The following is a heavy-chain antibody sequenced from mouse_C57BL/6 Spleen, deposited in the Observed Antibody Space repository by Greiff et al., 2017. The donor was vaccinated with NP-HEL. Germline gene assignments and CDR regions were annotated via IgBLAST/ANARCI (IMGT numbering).Heavy chain of an antibody. CDR3: TTDYSTFAY. Sequence: EVQLQQSGAELVRPGASVKLSCTASGFNIKDDYMHWVKQRPEQGLEWIGWIDPENGDTEYASKFQGKATITADTSSNTAYLQLSSLTSEDTAGYYCTTDYSTFAYWGQGTLVTVSA. J-gene: IGHJ3*01. V-gene: IGHV14-4*01. CDR1: GFNIKDDY. D-gene: IGHD2-5*01. CDR2: IDPENGDT.